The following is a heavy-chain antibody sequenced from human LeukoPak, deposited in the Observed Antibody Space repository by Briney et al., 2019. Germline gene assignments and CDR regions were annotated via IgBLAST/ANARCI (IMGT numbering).Heavy chain of an antibody. V-gene: IGHV4-34*01. CDR2: INHSGST. J-gene: IGHJ6*02. CDR3: ARGRRGFGYGMDV. CDR1: GGSFSGYY. Sequence: SETLSLTCAVYGGSFSGYYWSWIRQPPGKGLEWIGEINHSGSTNYNPSLKSRVTISVDTSKNQFSLKLSSVTAADTAVFYCARGRRGFGYGMDVWGQGTTVTVSS. D-gene: IGHD3-10*01.